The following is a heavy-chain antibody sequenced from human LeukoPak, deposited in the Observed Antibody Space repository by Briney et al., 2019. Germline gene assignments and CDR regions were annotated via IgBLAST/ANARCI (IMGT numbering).Heavy chain of an antibody. D-gene: IGHD1-1*01. CDR2: IRSKANSYAT. J-gene: IGHJ4*02. CDR1: GFTFSGSA. CDR3: VRDNYSYRLDV. V-gene: IGHV3-73*01. Sequence: GGSLRLSCAAPGFTFSGSAMHWVRQASGKGLEWVGRIRSKANSYATAYAASVKGRFTISRDDSKNTAYLQMNSLRAEDTAIYYCVRDNYSYRLDVWGQGTLVTVSS.